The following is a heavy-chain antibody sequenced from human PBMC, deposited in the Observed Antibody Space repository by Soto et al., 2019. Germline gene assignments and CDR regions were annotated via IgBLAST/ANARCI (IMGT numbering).Heavy chain of an antibody. D-gene: IGHD2-2*02. Sequence: PVKAASKASGRTFSGYAISWVRQAPGQGLEWMGEIIPMFGTSNYAQKFQASVTITADESTSSAYMEWSSLRSEDTAVYDCARGACSSSSCYKEYCFDLWGQGSRGAVSS. J-gene: IGHJ4*02. CDR1: GRTFSGYA. CDR3: ARGACSSSSCYKEYCFDL. CDR2: IIPMFGTS. V-gene: IGHV1-69*01.